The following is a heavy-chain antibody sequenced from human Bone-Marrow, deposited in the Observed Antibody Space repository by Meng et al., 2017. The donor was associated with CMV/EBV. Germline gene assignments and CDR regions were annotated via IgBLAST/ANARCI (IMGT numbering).Heavy chain of an antibody. CDR1: GYSFTGYW. J-gene: IGHJ3*02. D-gene: IGHD3-10*01. V-gene: IGHV5-51*01. CDR3: ARLRTSITHAFDI. Sequence: GESLKISCKGSGYSFTGYWIAWVRQMPGKGLEWMGIIYPGDSETRYSPSFQGQVTISADKSISTAYLQWSSLKASDTAMYYCARLRTSITHAFDIWGQGTMVTVSS. CDR2: IYPGDSET.